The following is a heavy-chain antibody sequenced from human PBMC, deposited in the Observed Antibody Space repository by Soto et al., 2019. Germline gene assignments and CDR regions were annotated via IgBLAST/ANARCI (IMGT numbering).Heavy chain of an antibody. V-gene: IGHV3-23*01. J-gene: IGHJ4*02. CDR3: AKELYFFFDYGDHGLFDY. CDR2: ISGSGGST. Sequence: EVQLLESGGGLVQPGGSLRLSCAASGFTFSSYAMSWVRQAPGKGLEWVSAISGSGGSTYYADSVKGRFTISRDNSKNTLYLQMNSLRAEDTAVYYCAKELYFFFDYGDHGLFDYWGQGTLVTVSS. CDR1: GFTFSSYA. D-gene: IGHD4-17*01.